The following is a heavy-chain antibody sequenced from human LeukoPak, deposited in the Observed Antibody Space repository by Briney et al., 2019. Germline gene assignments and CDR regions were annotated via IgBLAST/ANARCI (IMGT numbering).Heavy chain of an antibody. CDR2: INPNSGGT. V-gene: IGHV1-2*02. CDR3: ARDRDTYYYDSSGYSPDY. D-gene: IGHD3-22*01. CDR1: GYTFTGYY. J-gene: IGHJ4*02. Sequence: ASVKVSCKASGYTFTGYYMRWVRQAPGQGLEWMGWINPNSGGTNYAQKFQGRVTMTRDTSISTAYMELSRLRSDDTAVYYCARDRDTYYYDSSGYSPDYWGQGTLVTVSS.